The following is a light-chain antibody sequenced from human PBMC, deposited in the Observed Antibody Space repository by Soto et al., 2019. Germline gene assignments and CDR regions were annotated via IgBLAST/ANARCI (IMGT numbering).Light chain of an antibody. J-gene: IGKJ2*01. CDR2: GAS. CDR3: QQYGSSPWYT. Sequence: EIVLTQSPGTLSLSPGERATLSCRASQRVSSSYLAWYQQKPGQAPRLLIYGASSRATGIPDRFSGSGSGTDFTLTISRLEPEDFAVYYCQQYGSSPWYTLGQGTKLEIK. CDR1: QRVSSSY. V-gene: IGKV3-20*01.